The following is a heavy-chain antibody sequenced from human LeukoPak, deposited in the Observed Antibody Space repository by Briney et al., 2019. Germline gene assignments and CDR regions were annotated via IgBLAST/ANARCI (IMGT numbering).Heavy chain of an antibody. J-gene: IGHJ4*02. D-gene: IGHD1-26*01. CDR2: ISSSGSTI. Sequence: GGSLRLSCAASGFTFSSYEMNWVRQAPGKGLEWVSYISSSGSTIYYADSVKGRFTISRGNAKNSLYLQMNSLRAEDTAVYYCARGTWEPPTDYWGQRTLVTVSS. CDR1: GFTFSSYE. CDR3: ARGTWEPPTDY. V-gene: IGHV3-48*03.